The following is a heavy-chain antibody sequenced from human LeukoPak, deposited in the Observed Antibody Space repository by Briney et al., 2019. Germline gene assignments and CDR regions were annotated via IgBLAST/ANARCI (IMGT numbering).Heavy chain of an antibody. Sequence: PSETLSLTCTVSGASISTSAYYWGWIRQPPGKGLDWIGNIYYSGSTYYNPSLKSRVTISVDTSKNQFSLKLTSVTAADTAVYYCAADSGAYYFHAEYFLHWGQGTLVTVSS. CDR3: AADSGAYYFHAEYFLH. CDR1: GASISTSAYY. V-gene: IGHV4-39*07. J-gene: IGHJ1*01. D-gene: IGHD3-22*01. CDR2: IYYSGST.